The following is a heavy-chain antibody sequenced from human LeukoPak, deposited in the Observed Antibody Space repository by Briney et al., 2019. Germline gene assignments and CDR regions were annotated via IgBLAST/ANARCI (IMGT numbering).Heavy chain of an antibody. Sequence: SETLTLTCTVSGGSISSYYWSWIRQPPGKGLEWIGYIYYSGSTNYNPSLKSRVTISVDTSKNQFSLNLRSVTATDTGVYYCARMMRWVVTATGGVQSWLDPWGQGTLVTVSS. J-gene: IGHJ5*02. CDR3: ARMMRWVVTATGGVQSWLDP. D-gene: IGHD2-15*01. V-gene: IGHV4-59*08. CDR2: IYYSGST. CDR1: GGSISSYY.